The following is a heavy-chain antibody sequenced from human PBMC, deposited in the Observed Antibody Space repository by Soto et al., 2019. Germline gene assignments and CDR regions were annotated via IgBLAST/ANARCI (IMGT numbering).Heavy chain of an antibody. CDR3: ATRQQLVRSGDY. J-gene: IGHJ4*02. CDR1: GFTFSSYS. D-gene: IGHD6-13*01. V-gene: IGHV3-21*01. Sequence: PGGSLRLSCAASGFTFSSYSMNWVRQAPGKGLEWVSSISSSSSYIYYADSVKGRFTISRDNAKNSPYLQMNSLRAEDTAVYYCATRQQLVRSGDYWGQGTLVTGSS. CDR2: ISSSSSYI.